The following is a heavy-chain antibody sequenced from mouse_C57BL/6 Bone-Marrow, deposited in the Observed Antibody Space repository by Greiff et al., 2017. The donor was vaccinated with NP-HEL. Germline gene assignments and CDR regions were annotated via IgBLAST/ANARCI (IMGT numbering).Heavy chain of an antibody. J-gene: IGHJ4*01. CDR1: GFNIKDYY. CDR2: IDPEDGET. CDR3: ARRSTMDY. V-gene: IGHV14-2*01. Sequence: DVHLVESGAELVKPGASVKLSCTASGFNIKDYYMHWVKQRTEQGLEWIGRIDPEDGETKYAPKFPGKATITADTTSNTAYLQLSSLTSEDTAVYYCARRSTMDYWGQGTSVTVSS.